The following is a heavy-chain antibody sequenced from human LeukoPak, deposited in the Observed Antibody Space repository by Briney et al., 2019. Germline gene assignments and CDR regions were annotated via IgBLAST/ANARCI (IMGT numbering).Heavy chain of an antibody. CDR2: IYTSGSI. CDR1: GGSISSGSYY. Sequence: SQTLSLTCTVSGGSISSGSYYWSWIRQPAGKGLEWIGRIYTSGSINHNPSLKSRVTISVDTSKNQFSLKLSSVTAADTAVYYCAREDPRYGGNPSYWGQGTLVTVSS. D-gene: IGHD4-23*01. CDR3: AREDPRYGGNPSY. V-gene: IGHV4-61*02. J-gene: IGHJ4*02.